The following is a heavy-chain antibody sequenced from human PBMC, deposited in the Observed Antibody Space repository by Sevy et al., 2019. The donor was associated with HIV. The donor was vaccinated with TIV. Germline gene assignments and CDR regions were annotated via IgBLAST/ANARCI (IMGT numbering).Heavy chain of an antibody. Sequence: GGSLRLSCAASGFTFTRYAMAWVRQTPGKGLEWVSTISGSGDITHSADSVKGRFTNSRDNSKNTLFLQMNSLRAEDTAFYYCAKDRSDGPFDYWGQGTLVTVSS. CDR2: ISGSGDIT. CDR3: AKDRSDGPFDY. J-gene: IGHJ4*02. V-gene: IGHV3-23*01. CDR1: GFTFTRYA.